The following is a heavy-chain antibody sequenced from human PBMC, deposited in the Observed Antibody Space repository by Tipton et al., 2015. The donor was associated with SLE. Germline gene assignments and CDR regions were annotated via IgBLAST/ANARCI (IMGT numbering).Heavy chain of an antibody. CDR1: GGSFSGYY. D-gene: IGHD5-18*01. CDR3: ASTLVISVYTARGYMDV. Sequence: TLSLTCAVYGGSFSGYYRGWIRQPPGKGLEGIGSIYHSGSTYYNPSLKSRVPISVDTSKNQFSLKLTSVTAADTAVYYCASTLVISVYTARGYMDVWGKGTTVTVSS. V-gene: IGHV4-38-2*01. CDR2: IYHSGST. J-gene: IGHJ6*03.